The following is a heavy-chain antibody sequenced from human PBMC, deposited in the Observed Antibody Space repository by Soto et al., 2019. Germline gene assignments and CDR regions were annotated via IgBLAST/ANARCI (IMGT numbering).Heavy chain of an antibody. CDR3: GPAAGGYDPHSHFDC. V-gene: IGHV3-30-3*01. Sequence: QVPLVESGGGVVQPGRSLRLSCAASGFTFSSYAMHWVRQAPGKGLEWVAGISYDGSNKYYADSVKGRFTISRANSTNTLYLQMNSLRAEATGVYYCGPAAGGYDPHSHFDCWGHGPLVPVPS. D-gene: IGHD3-16*01. J-gene: IGHJ4*01. CDR1: GFTFSSYA. CDR2: ISYDGSNK.